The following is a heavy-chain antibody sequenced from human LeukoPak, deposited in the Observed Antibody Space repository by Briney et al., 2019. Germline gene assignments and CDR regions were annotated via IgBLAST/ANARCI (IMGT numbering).Heavy chain of an antibody. V-gene: IGHV5-51*01. CDR3: ARHVTTVTTSWFDP. CDR2: ILPGGSNT. CDR1: RSRFTDYW. Sequence: GGSLKISFKGSRSRFTDYWIGWVRQMPGKGLEWMGVILPGGSNTRYIPSFQGQVTISAGRSIGTAYLQWNSLKASDTAMYYCARHVTTVTTSWFDPWGQGTLVTVSS. D-gene: IGHD4-11*01. J-gene: IGHJ5*02.